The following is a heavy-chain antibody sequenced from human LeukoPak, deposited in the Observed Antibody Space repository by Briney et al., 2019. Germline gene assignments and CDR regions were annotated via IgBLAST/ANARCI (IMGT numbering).Heavy chain of an antibody. CDR2: INHSRST. CDR1: GGSFSCYY. CDR3: ARSFAISQGLDP. V-gene: IGHV4-34*01. D-gene: IGHD3-16*01. J-gene: IGHJ5*02. Sequence: PSDTLSLTCGVYGGSFSCYYWSWIRQPPGKGLEWIGEINHSRSTNYNPSFKSRLTISVDTSKNQFSLNLSSVTAADTAVYYCARSFAISQGLDPWGQGTLVTVSS.